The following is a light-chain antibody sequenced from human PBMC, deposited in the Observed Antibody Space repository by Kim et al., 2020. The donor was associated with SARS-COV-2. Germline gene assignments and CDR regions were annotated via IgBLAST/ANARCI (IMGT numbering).Light chain of an antibody. V-gene: IGKV1-39*01. Sequence: SSSVGDRVTITCRASQSISRNLNWYQQKPGKAPNPLIFGASSLQIRVPSRFSGSGSGKDFTLTISSLQPEDFATYYCQQSSSAPYTFGTGTKLYI. J-gene: IGKJ2*01. CDR2: GAS. CDR1: QSISRN. CDR3: QQSSSAPYT.